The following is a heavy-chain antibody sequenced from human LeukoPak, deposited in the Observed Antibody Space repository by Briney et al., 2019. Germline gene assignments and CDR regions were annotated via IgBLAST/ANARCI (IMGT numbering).Heavy chain of an antibody. CDR1: GGTFSSYA. J-gene: IGHJ4*02. D-gene: IGHD2-15*01. CDR2: IIPILGIA. CDR3: ARATHCSGGSCYSGY. V-gene: IGHV1-69*04. Sequence: SVKVSCKASGGTFSSYAISWVRQAPGQGLEWMGRIIPILGIANYAQKFQGRVTITADKSTSTAYMELSSLRSEDTAVYYCARATHCSGGSCYSGYWGQGTLVTVSS.